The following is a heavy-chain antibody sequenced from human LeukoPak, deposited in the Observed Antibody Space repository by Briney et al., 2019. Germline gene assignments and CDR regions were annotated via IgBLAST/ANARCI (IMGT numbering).Heavy chain of an antibody. J-gene: IGHJ4*02. Sequence: SVKVSCKASGGTFSSYAVSWVRQAPGQGLEWMGGIIPIFGTANYAQKFQGRVTITADESTSTAYMELSSLRSEDTAVYYCASGGGFGELQVDYWGQGTLVTVSS. D-gene: IGHD3-10*01. CDR2: IIPIFGTA. V-gene: IGHV1-69*13. CDR1: GGTFSSYA. CDR3: ASGGGFGELQVDY.